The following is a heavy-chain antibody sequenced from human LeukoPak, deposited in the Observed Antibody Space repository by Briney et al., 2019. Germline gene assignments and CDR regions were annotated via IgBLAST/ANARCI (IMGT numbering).Heavy chain of an antibody. CDR3: ARGGKYYDILTGYPRGDYFDY. J-gene: IGHJ4*02. CDR2: LWYDGSNK. CDR1: GFTFSNYG. D-gene: IGHD3-9*01. Sequence: GGSLRLSCAASGFTFSNYGMHWVRQAPGKGLEWVAVLWYDGSNKYYADSVKGRFTISRDNAKNTLYLQMNSLRAEDTAVYYCARGGKYYDILTGYPRGDYFDYWGQGTLVTVSS. V-gene: IGHV3-33*01.